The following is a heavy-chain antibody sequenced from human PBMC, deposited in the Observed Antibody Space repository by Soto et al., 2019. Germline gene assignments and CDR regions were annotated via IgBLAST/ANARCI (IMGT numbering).Heavy chain of an antibody. D-gene: IGHD3-10*01. Sequence: GGSLRLSCAASGFTFSSYSMNWVRQAPGKGLEWVSSISSSSYIYYADSVKGRFTISRDNAKNSLYLQMNSLRAEDTAVYYCARDLKVRGAYYYYYMDVWGKGTTVTVSS. CDR3: ARDLKVRGAYYYYYMDV. CDR1: GFTFSSYS. J-gene: IGHJ6*03. CDR2: ISSSSYI. V-gene: IGHV3-21*01.